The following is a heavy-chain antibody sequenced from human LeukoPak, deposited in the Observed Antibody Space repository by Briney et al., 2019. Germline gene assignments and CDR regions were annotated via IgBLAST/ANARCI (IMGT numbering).Heavy chain of an antibody. D-gene: IGHD4-11*01. CDR2: ISWNSGSI. CDR3: AKGGEMTTQTYFDY. V-gene: IGHV3-9*01. CDR1: GFTFDDYA. Sequence: GRSLRLSCAASGFTFDDYAMHWVRQAPGKGLEWVSGISWNSGSIGYADSVKGRFTISRDSAKNSLYLQMNSLRAEDTALYYCAKGGEMTTQTYFDYWGQGTLVTVSS. J-gene: IGHJ4*02.